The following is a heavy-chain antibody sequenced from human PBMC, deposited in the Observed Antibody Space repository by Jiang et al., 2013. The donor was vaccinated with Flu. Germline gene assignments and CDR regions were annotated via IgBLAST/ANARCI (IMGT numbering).Heavy chain of an antibody. V-gene: IGHV4-59*01. J-gene: IGHJ6*04. Sequence: LLKPSESLSVTCTVSGGSISSYYWSWIRQSPGRDWSGLDISTTVGAPTTTPPSRRRVTISLDTSKNHFSLQLSSVTAADTAVYYCARDSVFYSYGMDVWGNGTTVTVSS. D-gene: IGHD6-25*01. CDR3: ARDSVFYSYGMDV. CDR2: STTVGAP. CDR1: GGSISSYY.